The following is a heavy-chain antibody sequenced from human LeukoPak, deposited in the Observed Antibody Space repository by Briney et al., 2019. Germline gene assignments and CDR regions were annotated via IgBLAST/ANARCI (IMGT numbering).Heavy chain of an antibody. D-gene: IGHD6-19*01. J-gene: IGHJ6*03. Sequence: NPSETLSLTCAVYGGSFSGYYWSWLRQPPGKGLEWIGEINHSGSTNYNPSLKSRVTTSVDTSKNQFSLKLSSVTAADKAVYYCARLGYSSGWYTTTAYYYYYMDVWGKGTTVTVSS. CDR3: ARLGYSSGWYTTTAYYYYYMDV. CDR1: GGSFSGYY. CDR2: INHSGST. V-gene: IGHV4-34*01.